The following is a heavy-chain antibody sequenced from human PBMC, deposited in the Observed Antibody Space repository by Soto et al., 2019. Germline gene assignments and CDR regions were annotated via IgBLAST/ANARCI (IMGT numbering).Heavy chain of an antibody. D-gene: IGHD2-2*01. Sequence: PGESLKISCKGSGYSFTSYWIGWVRQMPGKGLEWMGIIYPGDSDTRYSPSFQGQVTISADKSISTAYLQWSSLKASDTAMYYCARLAAWAQLPMYYFAYWGQGTLVTVSS. CDR3: ARLAAWAQLPMYYFAY. CDR1: GYSFTSYW. CDR2: IYPGDSDT. J-gene: IGHJ4*02. V-gene: IGHV5-51*01.